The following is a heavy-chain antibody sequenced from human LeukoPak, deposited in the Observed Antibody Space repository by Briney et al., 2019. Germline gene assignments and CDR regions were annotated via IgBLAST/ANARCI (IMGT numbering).Heavy chain of an antibody. Sequence: APVKVSRKASGYIFTNYGISWVRQAPGQGLEWMGWISAYNRNTNYAQKLQGRVTMTTDTSTSTAYMELSSLRSEDTAVYYCARGGGYCSGGSCYWYGMDVWGKGTTVTVSS. CDR1: GYIFTNYG. CDR3: ARGGGYCSGGSCYWYGMDV. CDR2: ISAYNRNT. V-gene: IGHV1-18*01. J-gene: IGHJ6*04. D-gene: IGHD2-15*01.